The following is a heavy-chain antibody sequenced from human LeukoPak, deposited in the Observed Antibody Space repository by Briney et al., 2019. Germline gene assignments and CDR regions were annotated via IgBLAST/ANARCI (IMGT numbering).Heavy chain of an antibody. CDR2: IYHSGRT. D-gene: IGHD6-13*01. CDR3: ARDILATSIAAPYY. J-gene: IGHJ4*02. V-gene: IGHV4-38-2*02. Sequence: SETLSLTCTVSGYSISSGYYWGWIRQPPGKGLEWIGSIYHSGRTFYNPSLKSRVTMSVDTSKNQFSLRLSSVNAADTAVYYCARDILATSIAAPYYWGQGTLVTVSS. CDR1: GYSISSGYY.